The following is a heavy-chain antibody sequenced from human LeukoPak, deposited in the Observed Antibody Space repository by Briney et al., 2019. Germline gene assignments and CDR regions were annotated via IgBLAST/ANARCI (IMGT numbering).Heavy chain of an antibody. CDR2: ISYDGSNK. D-gene: IGHD4-17*01. CDR3: AKAYSVDYGDYEFGY. CDR1: GFTFSSYG. J-gene: IGHJ4*02. Sequence: PGGSLRLSCAASGFTFSSYGMHWVRQAPGKGLEWVAVISYDGSNKYYADSVKGRFTISRDNSKNTLYLQMNSLRAEDTAVYYCAKAYSVDYGDYEFGYWGQGTLVTVSS. V-gene: IGHV3-30*18.